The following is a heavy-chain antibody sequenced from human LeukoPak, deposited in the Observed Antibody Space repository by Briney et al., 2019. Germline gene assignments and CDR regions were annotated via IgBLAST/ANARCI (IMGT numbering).Heavy chain of an antibody. CDR1: GFNFRSYA. D-gene: IGHD1-20*01. J-gene: IGHJ4*02. Sequence: GGSLRLSCAASGFNFRSYAVHWVRQAPGKGLDWVAIISYDGSNKYYADSVKGRFTISRDNSKNTLYLQMNSLRAEDTAVYYCARESSYNWNGRYFDYWGQGTLVTVSS. CDR3: ARESSYNWNGRYFDY. CDR2: ISYDGSNK. V-gene: IGHV3-30*03.